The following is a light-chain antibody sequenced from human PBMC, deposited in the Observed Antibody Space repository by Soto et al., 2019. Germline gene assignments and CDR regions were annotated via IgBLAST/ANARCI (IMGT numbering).Light chain of an antibody. CDR3: QQYGSSPQT. J-gene: IGKJ1*01. Sequence: EIVLTQSPGTLSLSPGERATLSCRASQSVSSSYLAWYQQKPGQAPRLLIYGASSRATGIPDRFSGSGSGTDFTLTISRLEPEDFAVYYGQQYGSSPQTFGQGPKVEIK. CDR1: QSVSSSY. CDR2: GAS. V-gene: IGKV3-20*01.